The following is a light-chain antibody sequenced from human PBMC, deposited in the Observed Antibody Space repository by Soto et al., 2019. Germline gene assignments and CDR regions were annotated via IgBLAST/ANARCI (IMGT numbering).Light chain of an antibody. CDR2: GAS. Sequence: EIVLTQSPGTLSLSPGERATLSCRASQSVSSSYLAWYQQKPGQAPRLLIYGASSRATGIPDRFSGSGSGTGFTLTISRLEPEDFAVYYCQQYGSSTGWTFGQGTKVEIK. J-gene: IGKJ1*01. V-gene: IGKV3-20*01. CDR1: QSVSSSY. CDR3: QQYGSSTGWT.